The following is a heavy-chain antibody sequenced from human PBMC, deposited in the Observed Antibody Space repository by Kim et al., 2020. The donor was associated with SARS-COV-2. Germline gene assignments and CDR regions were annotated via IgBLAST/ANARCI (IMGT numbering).Heavy chain of an antibody. CDR3: ARDTIIAVAGGFDY. D-gene: IGHD6-19*01. V-gene: IGHV3-33*01. Sequence: GGSLRLSCAASGFTFSSYGMHWVRQAPGKGLEWVAVMWYDGSNKYYADSVKGRFTISRDNSKNTLYLQMNSLRAEDTAVYYCARDTIIAVAGGFDYWGQGTLVTVSS. CDR1: GFTFSSYG. CDR2: MWYDGSNK. J-gene: IGHJ4*02.